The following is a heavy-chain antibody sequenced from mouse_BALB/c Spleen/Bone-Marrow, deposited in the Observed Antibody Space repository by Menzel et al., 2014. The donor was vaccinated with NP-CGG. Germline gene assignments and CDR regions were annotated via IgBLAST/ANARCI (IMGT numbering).Heavy chain of an antibody. CDR1: GLSLTSYG. CDR3: ARRLRYYAMDY. Sequence: VKLVESGPGLVQPSQSLSITCTVSGLSLTSYGVHWVRQSPGKGLEWLGVIWSGGSTDYNAAFISRLGISKDNSKSQVFFKMNSLQANDTAIYYCARRLRYYAMDYWGQGTSVTVSS. J-gene: IGHJ4*01. V-gene: IGHV2-2*02. CDR2: IWSGGST. D-gene: IGHD2-2*01.